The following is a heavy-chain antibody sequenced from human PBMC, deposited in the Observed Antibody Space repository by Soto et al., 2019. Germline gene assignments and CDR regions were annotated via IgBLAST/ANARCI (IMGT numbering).Heavy chain of an antibody. CDR3: ARVGVTMVRGVIIGYGMDV. CDR2: MNPNSGNT. J-gene: IGHJ6*02. Sequence: QVQLVQSGAEVKKPGTSVKVSCKASGYTVTSYDINWVRQATGQGLEWMGWMNPNSGNTGYAQKFQGRVTMTRNTSISTAYMELSSLRSEDTAVHYCARVGVTMVRGVIIGYGMDVWGQGTTVTVSS. V-gene: IGHV1-8*01. D-gene: IGHD3-10*01. CDR1: GYTVTSYD.